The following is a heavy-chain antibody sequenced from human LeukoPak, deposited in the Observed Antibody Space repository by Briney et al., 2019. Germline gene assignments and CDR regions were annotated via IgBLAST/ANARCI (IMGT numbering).Heavy chain of an antibody. J-gene: IGHJ4*02. CDR3: ARIAAAAGNSREIDY. D-gene: IGHD6-13*01. CDR1: GFSLSTSGMC. CDR2: IDWDDDK. V-gene: IGHV2-70*11. Sequence: SGPAPVKPTQTLTLTCAFSGFSLSTSGMCVSWIRQPPGKALEWLARIDWDDDKYYSTSLKTRLTISKDTSKNQVVLTMTNMDPVDTATYYCARIAAAAGNSREIDYWGQGTLVTVSS.